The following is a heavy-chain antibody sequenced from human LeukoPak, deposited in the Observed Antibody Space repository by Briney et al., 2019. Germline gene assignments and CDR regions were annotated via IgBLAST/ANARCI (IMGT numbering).Heavy chain of an antibody. J-gene: IGHJ3*02. CDR2: IYSGGTA. CDR3: ATTERPETPGGSFDI. V-gene: IGHV3-53*01. CDR1: GFIVSSTY. Sequence: PGGSLRLSCAVSGFIVSSTYMNWVRQAPGKGLEWVSVIYSGGTAYYADSVKGRFTISRDNSKNTLYLQMNSLRAEDTAVYYCATTERPETPGGSFDIWGQGTRVSVSS. D-gene: IGHD4-17*01.